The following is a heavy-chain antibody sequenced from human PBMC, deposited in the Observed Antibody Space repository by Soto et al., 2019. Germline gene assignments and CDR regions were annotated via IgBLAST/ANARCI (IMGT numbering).Heavy chain of an antibody. CDR1: GYTFTSYD. V-gene: IGHV1-8*01. Sequence: ASVKVSCNASGYTFTSYDINWVRQATGQGLEWMGWMNPNSGNTGYAQKFQGRVTMTRNTSISTAYMELSSLRSEDTAVYYCASVPGIAAAGIHDAFDIWGQGTMVTVSS. CDR3: ASVPGIAAAGIHDAFDI. D-gene: IGHD6-13*01. J-gene: IGHJ3*02. CDR2: MNPNSGNT.